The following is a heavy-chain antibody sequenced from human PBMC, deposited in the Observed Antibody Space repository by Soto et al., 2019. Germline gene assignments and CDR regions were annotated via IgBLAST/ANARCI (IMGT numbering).Heavy chain of an antibody. Sequence: QVQLQESGPGLVKPSQTLSLTCTVSGGSISSGGYYWSWIRQHPGKGLEWIGYIYYSGSTYYNPSLKSGVTISVDTSKTQFSLKLSSVTAADTAVYYCARVPVVVLRSGWYFDLWGRGTLVTVSS. V-gene: IGHV4-31*03. CDR1: GGSISSGGYY. D-gene: IGHD3-22*01. J-gene: IGHJ2*01. CDR2: IYYSGST. CDR3: ARVPVVVLRSGWYFDL.